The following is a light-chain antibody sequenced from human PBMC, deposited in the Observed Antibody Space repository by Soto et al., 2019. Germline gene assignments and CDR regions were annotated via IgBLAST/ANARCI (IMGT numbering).Light chain of an antibody. Sequence: VQMTQATYTLSSWVGDKVTITCRASQTISSWLAWYQQKPGKAPKLLTYTASTLQDHVPSRFSGSGSGTDFTLIISSLQPEDFATYYCQHLNAYPLPFGGGTKVDI. CDR1: QTISSW. V-gene: IGKV1-9*01. CDR3: QHLNAYPLP. CDR2: TAS. J-gene: IGKJ4*01.